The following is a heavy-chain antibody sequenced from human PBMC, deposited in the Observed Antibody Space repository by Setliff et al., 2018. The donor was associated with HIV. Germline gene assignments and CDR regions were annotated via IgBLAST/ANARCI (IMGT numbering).Heavy chain of an antibody. CDR2: VSGRGDSI. CDR1: GFNFNTYS. D-gene: IGHD6-13*01. CDR3: ATQTGFYNSHWYDY. Sequence: PGGSLRLSCAASGFNFNTYSMSWVCQAPGKGLEWVSYVSGRGDSIYYAASVKGRFTISRDNAKNSLYLQMNSLIAEDTGVYYCATQTGFYNSHWYDYWGQGTMVTVSS. J-gene: IGHJ4*02. V-gene: IGHV3-48*01.